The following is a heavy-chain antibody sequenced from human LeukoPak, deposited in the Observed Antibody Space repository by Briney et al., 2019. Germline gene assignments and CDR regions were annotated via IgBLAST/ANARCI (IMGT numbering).Heavy chain of an antibody. J-gene: IGHJ4*02. CDR2: INSDGSST. CDR3: ARGRVVAAGDY. Sequence: PGGSLRLSCAASGFTFSSYWKHWVRHAPGKGLVWVSHINSDGSSTNHADSVKGRFTISRDNAKNTLYLQMNSLRAEDTAMYYCARGRVVAAGDYCGQGTLVTVSS. D-gene: IGHD2-15*01. V-gene: IGHV3-74*01. CDR1: GFTFSSYW.